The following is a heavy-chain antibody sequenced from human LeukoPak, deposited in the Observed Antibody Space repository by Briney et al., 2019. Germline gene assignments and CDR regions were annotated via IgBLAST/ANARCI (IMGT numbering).Heavy chain of an antibody. CDR1: GGSISSSSYY. V-gene: IGHV4-39*01. CDR2: IYYNGST. Sequence: NPTETLSLTCTVSGGSISSSSYYWGRIRQPPGKGLEWIGCIYYNGSTYYNPSLKSRITISVDTSKNQFSLKLSSVTAADTAVYYCARQGTTVAFDYWGQGTLVTVSS. J-gene: IGHJ4*02. CDR3: ARQGTTVAFDY. D-gene: IGHD4-23*01.